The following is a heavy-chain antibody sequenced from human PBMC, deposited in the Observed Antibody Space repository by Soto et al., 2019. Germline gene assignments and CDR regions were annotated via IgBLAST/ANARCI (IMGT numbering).Heavy chain of an antibody. D-gene: IGHD1-26*01. CDR1: GDSVSIKSAA. J-gene: IGHJ5*02. CDR2: TYYRSKWYR. Sequence: QTLSLTCAICGDSVSIKSAAWNWIRQSPSRGLEWLGRTYYRSKWYRESAASVRSRVMINSDTSKNQFSLQLNSVGPEDTAVYYCARTVGGLDPWGQGILVTVSS. V-gene: IGHV6-1*01. CDR3: ARTVGGLDP.